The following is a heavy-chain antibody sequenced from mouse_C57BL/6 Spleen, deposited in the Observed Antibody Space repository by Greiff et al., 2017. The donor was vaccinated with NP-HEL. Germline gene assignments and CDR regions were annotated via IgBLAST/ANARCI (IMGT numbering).Heavy chain of an antibody. V-gene: IGHV1-78*01. J-gene: IGHJ4*01. Sequence: QVQLLQSDAELVKPGASVKISCKVSGYTFTDHTIHWMKQSPEQGLEWIGYIYPRGGSTKYNEKFKGKATLSADKSSSTAYMQLNSLTSEDSAVYFCATSTRYYDGSSPYAMDYWGQGTSVTVSS. D-gene: IGHD1-1*01. CDR1: GYTFTDHT. CDR3: ATSTRYYDGSSPYAMDY. CDR2: IYPRGGST.